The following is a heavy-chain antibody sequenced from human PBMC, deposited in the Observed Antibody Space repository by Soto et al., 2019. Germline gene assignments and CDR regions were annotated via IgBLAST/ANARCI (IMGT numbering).Heavy chain of an antibody. Sequence: SETLSLTCVVSGFSINNEYHWGWIRQPPGKGLEWLGSIFYSGSTFYNPALRSRVTFSVDTSKNHFSLELSSVTAADTAVYYCARHKTTMLTVVSAFDPWGQGTRVTVSS. V-gene: IGHV4-38-2*01. CDR2: IFYSGST. CDR3: ARHKTTMLTVVSAFDP. CDR1: GFSINNEYH. J-gene: IGHJ5*02. D-gene: IGHD3-22*01.